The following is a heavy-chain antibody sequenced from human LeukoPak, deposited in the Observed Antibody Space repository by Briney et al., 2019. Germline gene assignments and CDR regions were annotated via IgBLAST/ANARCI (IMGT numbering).Heavy chain of an antibody. CDR2: ISGSGDST. CDR3: AKEHGNYYDSSGYLYYFDY. J-gene: IGHJ4*02. CDR1: GFTFSSYA. V-gene: IGHV3-23*01. D-gene: IGHD3-22*01. Sequence: SGGSLRLSCAASGFTFSSYAMSWVRQAPGKGLEWVSVISGSGDSTYYADSVKGRFTISRDNSKNTLYLQMNSLRAEDTAVYYCAKEHGNYYDSSGYLYYFDYWGQGTLVTVSS.